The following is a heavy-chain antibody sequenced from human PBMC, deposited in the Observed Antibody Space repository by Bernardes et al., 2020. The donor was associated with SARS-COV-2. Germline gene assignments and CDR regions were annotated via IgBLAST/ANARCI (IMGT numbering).Heavy chain of an antibody. J-gene: IGHJ2*01. CDR3: ARDLSHLVRRGFDL. D-gene: IGHD3-10*01. Sequence: WETLSLTCTVSGGSIGSYYWAWIRQPPGKGLEWIGYIYYSGSTNYNPSLKSRVTISVDRSQNQFSLNLSSLTPADTAVYYCARDLSHLVRRGFDLWGRGTLVTVSS. CDR2: IYYSGST. V-gene: IGHV4-59*01. CDR1: GGSIGSYY.